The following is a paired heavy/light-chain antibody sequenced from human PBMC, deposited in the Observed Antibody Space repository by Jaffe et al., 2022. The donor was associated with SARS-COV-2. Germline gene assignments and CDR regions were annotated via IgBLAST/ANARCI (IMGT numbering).Light chain of an antibody. CDR2: DVS. CDR1: NSDIGGYNY. J-gene: IGLJ1*01. V-gene: IGLV2-14*03. Sequence: QSALTQPASVSGSPGQSITISCTGTNSDIGGYNYVSWYQQHPGRAPKLMIFDVSDRPSGVSDRFSGSKSGNTASLTISDLQAEDEADYYCSSYTTRPALLFGTGTKVTVL. CDR3: SSYTTRPALL.
Heavy chain of an antibody. Sequence: EVQLVEFGGVVVQPGGSLRLSCAASGFTFDDHAMHWVRQSPEKGLEWVSLISWDGGTSYYADSVKGRFTVSRDNSKSSLYLQMNSLRPEDTALYYCAKDGGWLQWVFDNWGQGTLVTVSS. CDR2: ISWDGGTS. CDR3: AKDGGWLQWVFDN. D-gene: IGHD5-12*01. V-gene: IGHV3-43D*03. J-gene: IGHJ4*02. CDR1: GFTFDDHA.